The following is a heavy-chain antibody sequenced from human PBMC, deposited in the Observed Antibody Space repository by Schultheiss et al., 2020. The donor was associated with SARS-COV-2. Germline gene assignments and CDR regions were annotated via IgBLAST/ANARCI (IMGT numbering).Heavy chain of an antibody. CDR1: GGSFSGYY. CDR2: MYYTGST. Sequence: SQTLSLTCAVYGGSFSGYYWGWIRQPPEKGLEWLASMYYTGSTYYNPSLKSRVTISVDRSKNQFSLKLSSVNAADTAVYYCARHLYSTSGNYFYYYLGVWGKGTTVTVSS. V-gene: IGHV4-39*01. CDR3: ARHLYSTSGNYFYYYLGV. D-gene: IGHD2-2*01. J-gene: IGHJ6*03.